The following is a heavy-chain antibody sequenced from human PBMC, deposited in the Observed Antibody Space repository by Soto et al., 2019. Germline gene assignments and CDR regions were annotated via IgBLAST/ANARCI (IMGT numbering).Heavy chain of an antibody. CDR3: ARRGYYDFWSGYSSTWYFDL. J-gene: IGHJ2*01. V-gene: IGHV1-18*01. Sequence: GASVKFSCKASGYTFTSYGISWVRQAPGQGLEWMGWISAYNGNTNYAQKLQGRVTMTTDTSTSTAYMELRSLRSDDTAVYYCARRGYYDFWSGYSSTWYFDLWGRGTLVTVSS. CDR2: ISAYNGNT. D-gene: IGHD3-3*01. CDR1: GYTFTSYG.